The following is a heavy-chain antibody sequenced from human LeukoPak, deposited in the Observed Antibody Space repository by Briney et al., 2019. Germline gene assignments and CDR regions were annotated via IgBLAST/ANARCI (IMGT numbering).Heavy chain of an antibody. CDR1: AYSISSDYY. CDR2: IYYSGST. V-gene: IGHV4-38-2*02. Sequence: ASETLSLTCTVSAYSISSDYYWGWIRQPPGKGLEWIGSIYYSGSTYYNPSLKSRVTISVDTSKNQFSLKLSSVTAADTAVYYCARDRYYYDSSARYFDYWGQGTLVTVSS. CDR3: ARDRYYYDSSARYFDY. J-gene: IGHJ4*02. D-gene: IGHD3-22*01.